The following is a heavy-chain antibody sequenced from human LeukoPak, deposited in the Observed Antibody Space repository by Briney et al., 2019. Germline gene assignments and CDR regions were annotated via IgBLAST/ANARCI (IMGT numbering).Heavy chain of an antibody. CDR3: AKCSGGNCYHSDDH. CDR1: GXTFSAYS. Sequence: GGSLRLSCAASGXTFSAYSVNWVRQAPGKGLEWVSSISSGSRYIYYADSVKGRFTISRDNAKDSLYLQMNSLRAEDTAVYYCAKCSGGNCYHSDDHWGQGTLVTVSP. D-gene: IGHD2-15*01. CDR2: ISSGSRYI. V-gene: IGHV3-21*01. J-gene: IGHJ5*02.